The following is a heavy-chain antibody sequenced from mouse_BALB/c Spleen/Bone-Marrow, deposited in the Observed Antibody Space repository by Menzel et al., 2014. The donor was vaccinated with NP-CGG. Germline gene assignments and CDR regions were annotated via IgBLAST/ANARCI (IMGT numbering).Heavy chain of an antibody. J-gene: IGHJ1*01. V-gene: IGHV14-3*02. CDR3: ARLGYRYGYWFFDV. CDR2: IDPANGYT. D-gene: IGHD2-14*01. Sequence: EVKLMESGAELVKPGASVKLSCTASGFNIKDTYMHWVKQRPEQGLEWIGRIDPANGYTKYDPKFQGKATITADTSSXTAYLPLSSLTSEGTAVYYCARLGYRYGYWFFDVWGAGTTVTVSS. CDR1: GFNIKDTY.